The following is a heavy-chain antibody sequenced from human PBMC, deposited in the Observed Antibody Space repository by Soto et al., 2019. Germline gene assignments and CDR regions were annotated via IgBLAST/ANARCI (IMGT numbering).Heavy chain of an antibody. Sequence: PSETLSLTCAVSGDSITSIYHWAWIRQPPGRGLEWVASIYHTGTTYYNPSLKSRVTISVDTSKNQFSLKLSSVTAADTAVYYCARTYSSSWYGGYYYYGMDVWGQGTTVTVSS. CDR1: GDSITSIYH. V-gene: IGHV4-38-2*01. D-gene: IGHD6-13*01. CDR3: ARTYSSSWYGGYYYYGMDV. CDR2: IYHTGTT. J-gene: IGHJ6*02.